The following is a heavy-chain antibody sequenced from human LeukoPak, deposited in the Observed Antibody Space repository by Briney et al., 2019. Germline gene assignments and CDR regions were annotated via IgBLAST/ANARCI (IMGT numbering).Heavy chain of an antibody. V-gene: IGHV3-74*01. CDR3: TRGKGGYVNAFDI. CDR2: IKSDGTST. J-gene: IGHJ3*02. CDR1: GFTFSSYW. Sequence: GGSLRLSCAASGFTFSSYWMHWVRQAPGKGLVWVARIKSDGTSTSNADSVRGRFTISRDNAKNTLYLQMNSLRAEDTAVYYCTRGKGGYVNAFDIWGQGTMVTVSS. D-gene: IGHD5-12*01.